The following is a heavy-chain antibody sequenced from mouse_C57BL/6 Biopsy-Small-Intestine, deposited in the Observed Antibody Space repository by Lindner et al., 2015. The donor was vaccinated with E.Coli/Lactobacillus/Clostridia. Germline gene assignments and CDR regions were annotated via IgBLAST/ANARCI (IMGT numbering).Heavy chain of an antibody. CDR1: GYTFTSYG. D-gene: IGHD1-1*01. V-gene: IGHV1-81*01. J-gene: IGHJ1*03. Sequence: VQLQESGAELARPGASVKLSCKASGYTFTSYGISWVKQRTGQGLEWIGEIYPRSGNTHYNEKFKGKATLTADKSSSTAYMELRSLTSEDSAVYFCAKITTVVATDWYFDVWGTGTTVTVSS. CDR2: IYPRSGNT. CDR3: AKITTVVATDWYFDV.